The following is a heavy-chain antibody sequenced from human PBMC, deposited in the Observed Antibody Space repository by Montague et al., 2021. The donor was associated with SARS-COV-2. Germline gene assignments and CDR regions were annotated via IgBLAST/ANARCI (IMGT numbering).Heavy chain of an antibody. Sequence: SLRLSCAASGFTFNNYGIHWVRQAPGKELEWVAVISNDGGNKYYADSVKGRFSISRDNSKNTLYLQMNSLGAEDTAVYYCAKDLVGDFWSAFYSGYFDYWGQGTLVTVSS. CDR2: ISNDGGNK. J-gene: IGHJ4*02. CDR3: AKDLVGDFWSAFYSGYFDY. CDR1: GFTFNNYG. V-gene: IGHV3-30*18. D-gene: IGHD3-3*01.